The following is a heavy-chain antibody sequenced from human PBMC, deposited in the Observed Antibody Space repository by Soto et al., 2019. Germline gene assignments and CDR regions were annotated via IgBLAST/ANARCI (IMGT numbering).Heavy chain of an antibody. CDR2: ISYDGSNK. CDR1: GFTFSRYG. V-gene: IGHV3-30*18. J-gene: IGHJ5*02. D-gene: IGHD6-13*01. Sequence: PGGSLRLSCAASGFTFSRYGMHWVRQAPGKGLEWVAVISYDGSNKYYADSVKGRFTISRDNSKNTLYLQMNSLRAEDTAVYYCAKDPRIAAAAPFGWFDPWGQGTLVTVSS. CDR3: AKDPRIAAAAPFGWFDP.